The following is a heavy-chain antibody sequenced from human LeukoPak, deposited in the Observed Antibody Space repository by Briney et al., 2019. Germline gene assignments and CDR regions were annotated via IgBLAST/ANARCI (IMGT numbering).Heavy chain of an antibody. J-gene: IGHJ3*02. CDR2: INHSGST. CDR3: ARVPYYYDSSGYPHDAFDI. Sequence: SETLSLTCTVSGGSISSYYWSWIRQPPGKGLEWIGEINHSGSTNYNPSLKSRVTISVDTSKNQFSLKLSSVTAADTAVYYCARVPYYYDSSGYPHDAFDIWGQGTMVTVSS. CDR1: GGSISSYY. D-gene: IGHD3-22*01. V-gene: IGHV4-34*01.